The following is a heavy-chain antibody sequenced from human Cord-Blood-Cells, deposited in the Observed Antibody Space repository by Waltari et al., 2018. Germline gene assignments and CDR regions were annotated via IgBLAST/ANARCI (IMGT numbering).Heavy chain of an antibody. Sequence: QLQLQESGPGLVKPSETLSLTCTVSGGSISSSSYSWGWIRQPPGKGLEWIGSIYYSGSTYYNPSLKSRVTISVDTSKNQFSLKLSSVTAADTAVYYCASFYSGSYYYYYYMDVWGKGTTVTVSS. V-gene: IGHV4-39*07. CDR3: ASFYSGSYYYYYYMDV. D-gene: IGHD1-26*01. J-gene: IGHJ6*03. CDR1: GGSISSSSYS. CDR2: IYYSGST.